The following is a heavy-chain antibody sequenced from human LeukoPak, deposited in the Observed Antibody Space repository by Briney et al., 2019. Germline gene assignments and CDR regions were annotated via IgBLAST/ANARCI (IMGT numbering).Heavy chain of an antibody. CDR1: GFTFSSYA. D-gene: IGHD1-26*01. J-gene: IGHJ4*02. Sequence: PGGSLRLSCAASGFTFSSYAMSWVRQAPGKGLEWVSAISGSGGSTYYADSVKGRFTISRDNSKNTLYLQMNSLRAEDTAVYYCARDGHYIVGATNFDYWGQGTLVTVSS. CDR2: ISGSGGST. CDR3: ARDGHYIVGATNFDY. V-gene: IGHV3-23*01.